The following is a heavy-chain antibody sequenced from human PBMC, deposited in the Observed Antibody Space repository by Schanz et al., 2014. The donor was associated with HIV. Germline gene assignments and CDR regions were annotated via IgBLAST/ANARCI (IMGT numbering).Heavy chain of an antibody. J-gene: IGHJ4*02. D-gene: IGHD3-22*01. CDR3: ARDSTDYYDSSGYQD. CDR1: GYTFSSYG. V-gene: IGHV1-18*04. Sequence: QVQLVQSGAEVKKPGASVKVSCKASGYTFSSYGINWVRQAPGQGFEWMGWISAYNGNTNYAQNLQGRVTMTTDTFTSTAYMELSSLRSDETAVDYCARDSTDYYDSSGYQDGGQGTLVTVSS. CDR2: ISAYNGNT.